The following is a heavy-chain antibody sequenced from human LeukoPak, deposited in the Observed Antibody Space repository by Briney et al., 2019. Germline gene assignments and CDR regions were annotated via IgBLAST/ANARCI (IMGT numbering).Heavy chain of an antibody. V-gene: IGHV1-2*02. CDR2: INPSSGAT. CDR3: ARVTYDRSGYYNGIPY. D-gene: IGHD3-22*01. Sequence: GASVKVSCKASGYTFTGYFIHWVRQAPGQGLEWMGWINPSSGATNYAQNFQGRVTLTREMSISTAYMEVSRPLSDDTAVYYCARVTYDRSGYYNGIPYWGQGTLVIVSS. CDR1: GYTFTGYF. J-gene: IGHJ4*02.